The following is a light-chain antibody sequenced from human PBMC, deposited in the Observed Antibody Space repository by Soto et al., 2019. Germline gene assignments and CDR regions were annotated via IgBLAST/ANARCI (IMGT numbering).Light chain of an antibody. CDR2: QVS. Sequence: DVVMTQSPLSLPVTVGQPASISCRSSQSLIHSDGNTYLNWFLQRPGQSPRRLIYQVSKRDSGVPDRFSASGSGTDFTLKISRVEAEDVGVYYCMQGTHWPPYTFGQGTKLEIK. CDR3: MQGTHWPPYT. J-gene: IGKJ2*01. CDR1: QSLIHSDGNTY. V-gene: IGKV2-30*02.